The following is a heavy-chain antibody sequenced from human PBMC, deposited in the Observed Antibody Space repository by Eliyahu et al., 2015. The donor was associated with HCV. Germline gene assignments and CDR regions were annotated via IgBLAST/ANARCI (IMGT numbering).Heavy chain of an antibody. D-gene: IGHD3-10*01. Sequence: QVQLQESGPGLVKPSQTLSLTCTXSGGSISSGGYXWSWIRQPAGKGLEWIGRIYTSGSTNYXPSLKSRVTISIDTSKNQFSLKLNSVTAADTAVYYCARAYGSGSYYTFDYWGQGTLVTVSS. J-gene: IGHJ4*02. CDR1: GGSISSGGYX. CDR2: IYTSGST. V-gene: IGHV4-61*02. CDR3: ARAYGSGSYYTFDY.